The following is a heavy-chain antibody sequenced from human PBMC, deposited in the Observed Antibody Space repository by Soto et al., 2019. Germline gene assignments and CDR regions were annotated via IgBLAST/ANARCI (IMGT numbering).Heavy chain of an antibody. CDR2: IWYDGSNK. V-gene: IGHV3-33*01. Sequence: QVQLVESGGGVVQPGRSLRLSCAASGFTFSSYGMHWVRQAPGKGLEWVAVIWYDGSNKYYADSVKGRFTISRDNSKNTLYLQMNSLRAEDTAVYYCARIACSGGSCYSGYFDYWGQGTLDTVSS. CDR3: ARIACSGGSCYSGYFDY. J-gene: IGHJ4*02. D-gene: IGHD2-15*01. CDR1: GFTFSSYG.